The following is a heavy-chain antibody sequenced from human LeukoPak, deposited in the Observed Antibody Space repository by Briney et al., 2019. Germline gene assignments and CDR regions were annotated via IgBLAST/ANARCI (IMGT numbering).Heavy chain of an antibody. J-gene: IGHJ4*02. CDR2: IYSGGST. V-gene: IGHV3-66*01. CDR1: GFTVSSNY. Sequence: HAGGSLRLSCAASGFTVSSNYMSWVRQAPGKGLEWVSVIYSGGSTYYADSVKGRFTISRDNSKNTLYLQMNSLRAEDTAVYYCARDNTISYFDYWGQGTLVTVSS. CDR3: ARDNTISYFDY. D-gene: IGHD3-10*01.